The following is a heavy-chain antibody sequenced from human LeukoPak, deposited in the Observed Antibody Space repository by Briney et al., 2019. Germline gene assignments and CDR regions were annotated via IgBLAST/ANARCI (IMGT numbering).Heavy chain of an antibody. CDR2: ISYDGSNK. CDR1: GFTFSSYA. Sequence: PGGSLRLSCAASGFTFSSYAMHWVRQAPGKGLEWVAVISYDGSNKYYADSVKGRFTISRDNSKNTLYLQMNSLRAEDTAVYYCARDRGCSSTSCYAGSYYYYGMDVWGQGTTVTVSS. J-gene: IGHJ6*02. V-gene: IGHV3-30*04. D-gene: IGHD2-2*01. CDR3: ARDRGCSSTSCYAGSYYYYGMDV.